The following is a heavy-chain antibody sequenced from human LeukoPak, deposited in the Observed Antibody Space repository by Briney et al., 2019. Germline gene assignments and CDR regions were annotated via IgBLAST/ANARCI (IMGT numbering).Heavy chain of an antibody. D-gene: IGHD4-23*01. CDR1: GFTFSSFG. V-gene: IGHV3-30*18. Sequence: PGRSLRLSCAASGFTFSSFGIHWVRQAPGKGLEWVAVFSYDGSSKYYADSVKGRFTISRDNSQNTVYLQMNSLRAEDTAVYYCAKPRYGGNWDAFDIWGLGTMATVSS. CDR2: FSYDGSSK. J-gene: IGHJ3*02. CDR3: AKPRYGGNWDAFDI.